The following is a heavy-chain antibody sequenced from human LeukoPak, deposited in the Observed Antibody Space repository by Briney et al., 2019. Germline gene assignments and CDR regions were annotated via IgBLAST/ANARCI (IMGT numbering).Heavy chain of an antibody. CDR3: AKSRAACTNGVCYTAWGFDY. Sequence: PGGSLRLSCAASGFTFSSYAMSWVRQAPGKGLEWVSAISGSGGSTYCADSVKGRFTISRDNSKNTLYLQMNSLRAEDTAVYYCAKSRAACTNGVCYTAWGFDYWGQGTLVTVSS. D-gene: IGHD2-8*01. J-gene: IGHJ4*02. CDR2: ISGSGGST. CDR1: GFTFSSYA. V-gene: IGHV3-23*01.